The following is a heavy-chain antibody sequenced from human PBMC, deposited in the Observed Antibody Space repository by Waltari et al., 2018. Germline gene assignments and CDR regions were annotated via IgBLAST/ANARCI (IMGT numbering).Heavy chain of an antibody. CDR3: TRGGRDSSWYWRD. Sequence: EVQLVESGGGLAQPGGSLRLSRAASGLSFSNHWMTWVRQASGKGPEWVANIKQDGSEKYYMDSVKGRFTISRDNAKNSLYLQMNNLRVEDTAVYYCTRGGRDSSWYWRDWGQGTLVTVSS. J-gene: IGHJ4*02. D-gene: IGHD6-13*01. V-gene: IGHV3-7*01. CDR2: IKQDGSEK. CDR1: GLSFSNHW.